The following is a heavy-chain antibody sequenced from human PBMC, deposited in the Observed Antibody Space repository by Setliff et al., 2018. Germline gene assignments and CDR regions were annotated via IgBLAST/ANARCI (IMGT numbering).Heavy chain of an antibody. CDR2: IWYDGSHT. CDR3: VSDPPNSGYAFDL. Sequence: AGGSLRLSCEASGFSFSAAAMHWVRQAPGKGLEWVAFIWYDGSHTYYGDSVKGRFTISRDNSKNTVSLQMNSLRSDDTAVYYCVSDPPNSGYAFDLWGQGAMVTVSS. J-gene: IGHJ3*01. V-gene: IGHV3-30*02. CDR1: GFSFSAAA. D-gene: IGHD2-21*01.